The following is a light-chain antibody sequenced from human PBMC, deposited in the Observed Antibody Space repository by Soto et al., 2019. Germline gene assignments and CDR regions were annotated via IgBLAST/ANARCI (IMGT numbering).Light chain of an antibody. CDR3: QQYHKWPLT. V-gene: IGKV3-15*01. J-gene: IGKJ4*01. CDR1: QSVSSS. Sequence: EIVMTQSPATLSVSPGERATLSCRASQSVSSSLAWYQQKPGQAPRLLIYGASTRATGIAARFSGSGSGTEFTLTISSLQSEDFAVYYCQQYHKWPLTFGGGTKVEIK. CDR2: GAS.